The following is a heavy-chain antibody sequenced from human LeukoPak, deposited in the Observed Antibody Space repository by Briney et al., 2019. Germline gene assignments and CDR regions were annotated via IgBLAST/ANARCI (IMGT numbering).Heavy chain of an antibody. J-gene: IGHJ4*02. CDR3: ARAGYYDYVWGSYRQRFDY. CDR1: GGSISSSSYY. D-gene: IGHD3-16*02. V-gene: IGHV4-39*02. Sequence: SETLSLTCTVSGGSISSSSYYWGWIRQPPGKGLEWIGSIYYSGSTYYNPSLKSRVTISVDTSKNHFSLKLSSVTAAETAVYYCARAGYYDYVWGSYRQRFDYWGQGTLVTVSS. CDR2: IYYSGST.